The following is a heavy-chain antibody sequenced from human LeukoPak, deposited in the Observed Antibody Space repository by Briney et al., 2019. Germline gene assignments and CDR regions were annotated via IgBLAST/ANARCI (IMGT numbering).Heavy chain of an antibody. D-gene: IGHD4-11*01. J-gene: IGHJ4*02. Sequence: GGSLRLSCAASGFTISIYWMSWVRQAPGRGLEWVGNINPDGSDKYYVDSVKGRFIISRDNAENSLYLQMNSLRVEDTAVYYCARLTTGDTTFVYWGQGALVTVSS. CDR3: ARLTTGDTTFVY. CDR2: INPDGSDK. CDR1: GFTISIYW. V-gene: IGHV3-7*01.